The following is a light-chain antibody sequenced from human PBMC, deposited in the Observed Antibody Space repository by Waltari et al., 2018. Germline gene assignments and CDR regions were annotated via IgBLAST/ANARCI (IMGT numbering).Light chain of an antibody. V-gene: IGKV1-39*01. CDR2: AAS. CDR3: QQSDSNLVTWT. J-gene: IGKJ1*01. Sequence: DIQMTQSPSSLSASVGDRVTITFRSSQSIRNSLNWYQQKPGKAPELLISAASTLQAGVPSRFSGSGSGTHFILTISSLQPEDFATYFCQQSDSNLVTWTFGQGTKVEFK. CDR1: QSIRNS.